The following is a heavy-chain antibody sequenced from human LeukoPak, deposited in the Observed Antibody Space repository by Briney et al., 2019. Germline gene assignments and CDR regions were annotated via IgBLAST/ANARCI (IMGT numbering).Heavy chain of an antibody. CDR2: INPSGGST. CDR1: GYTFTSYY. CDR3: ARGVRGYSYGREFDY. D-gene: IGHD5-18*01. Sequence: ASVKVSCKASGYTFTSYYMHWVRQAPGQGLEWMGIINPSGGSTSYAQKFQGRVTMTRDMSTSTVYMELSSLRSEDTAVYYCARGVRGYSYGREFDYWGQGTLVTVSS. J-gene: IGHJ4*02. V-gene: IGHV1-46*01.